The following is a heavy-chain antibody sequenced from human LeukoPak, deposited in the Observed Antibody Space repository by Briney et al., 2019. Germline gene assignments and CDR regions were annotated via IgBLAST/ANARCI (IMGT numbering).Heavy chain of an antibody. V-gene: IGHV4-59*01. Sequence: SETLSLTCTVSGGSMSTDYWTWSRQPPGKGLEWIGFIYYTGSTNYNPSLKSRVTISVDTSKNQFSLKLSSVTAASTAVYYCAGMRITTPTVRTLDYWGQGTLVTVSS. CDR2: IYYTGST. CDR1: GGSMSTDY. D-gene: IGHD6-25*01. CDR3: AGMRITTPTVRTLDY. J-gene: IGHJ4*02.